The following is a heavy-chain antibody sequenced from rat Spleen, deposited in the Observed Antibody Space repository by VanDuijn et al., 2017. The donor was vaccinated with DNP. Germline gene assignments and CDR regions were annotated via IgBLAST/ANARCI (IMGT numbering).Heavy chain of an antibody. V-gene: IGHV4-2*01. CDR3: ALLQWSGYSTLGA. D-gene: IGHD1-1*01. CDR2: INKDSSTI. CDR1: GFNFNDYW. J-gene: IGHJ4*01. Sequence: EVKLVESGGGLVQPGRSLKLSCAASGFNFNDYWMGWVRQAPGKGLEWIGEINKDSSTINYTPSLKDKFTISRDNARSTLYLQMDSLRSEDTATYYCALLQWSGYSTLGAWGQGTSVTVSS.